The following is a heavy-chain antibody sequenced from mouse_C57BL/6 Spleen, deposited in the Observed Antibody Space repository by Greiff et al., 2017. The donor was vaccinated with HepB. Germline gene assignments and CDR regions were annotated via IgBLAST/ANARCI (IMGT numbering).Heavy chain of an antibody. CDR3: ARKHMDY. CDR2: IYPGDGDT. Sequence: VKLMESGPELVKPGASVKISCKASGYAFSSSWMNWVKQRPGKGLEWIGRIYPGDGDTNYNGKFKGKATLTADKSSSTAYMQLSSLTSEDSAVYFCARKHMDYWGQGTSVTVSS. J-gene: IGHJ4*01. CDR1: GYAFSSSW. V-gene: IGHV1-82*01.